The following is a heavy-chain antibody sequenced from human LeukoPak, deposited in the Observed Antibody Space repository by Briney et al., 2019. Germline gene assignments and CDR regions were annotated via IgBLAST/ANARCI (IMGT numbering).Heavy chain of an antibody. Sequence: SVTVSCKASGYTFTGYYMHWVRQAPGQGLEWMGWINPNSGGTNYAQKFQGRVTMTRDTSISTAYMELSRLRSDDTAVYYCARGKSSGHALDISGQGKISTVSS. J-gene: IGHJ3*02. D-gene: IGHD3-10*01. V-gene: IGHV1-2*02. CDR1: GYTFTGYY. CDR2: INPNSGGT. CDR3: ARGKSSGHALDI.